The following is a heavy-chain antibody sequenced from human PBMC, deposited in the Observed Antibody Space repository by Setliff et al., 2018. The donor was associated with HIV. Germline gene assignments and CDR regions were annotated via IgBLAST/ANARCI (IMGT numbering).Heavy chain of an antibody. CDR2: ITPYNANT. CDR1: GYPFTYRY. D-gene: IGHD5-12*01. J-gene: IGHJ3*02. Sequence: GASVKVSCKASGYPFTYRYLHWVRQAPGQALEWMGWITPYNANTNYAQKFQARVTMTSDRSMSTAYMDLSSLRSEDTAMYYCASGRGDGYNYFAFDIWGQGTVVT. CDR3: ASGRGDGYNYFAFDI. V-gene: IGHV1-45*02.